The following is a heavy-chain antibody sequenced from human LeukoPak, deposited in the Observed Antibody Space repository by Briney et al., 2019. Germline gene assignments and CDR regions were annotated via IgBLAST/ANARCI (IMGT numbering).Heavy chain of an antibody. CDR3: ARGLYGGSGYYYDGAFDI. D-gene: IGHD3-22*01. V-gene: IGHV4-61*08. CDR1: GGSISSGGYY. CDR2: IYYSGTT. J-gene: IGHJ3*02. Sequence: PSETLSLTCAVSGGSISSGGYYWSWIRQPPGKGLEWIGYIYYSGTTNYNPSLRGRVTISLDASKTQFSLQLNSVTAADTAVYYCARGLYGGSGYYYDGAFDIWGQGTVVTVPS.